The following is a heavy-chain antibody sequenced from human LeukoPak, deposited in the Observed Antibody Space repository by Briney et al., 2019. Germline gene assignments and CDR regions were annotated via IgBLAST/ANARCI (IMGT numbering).Heavy chain of an antibody. V-gene: IGHV3-49*03. CDR2: IRSKAYGGTP. CDR1: GFSFGDYA. J-gene: IGHJ4*02. CDR3: ARESATVTTVDY. D-gene: IGHD4-17*01. Sequence: PGRSLRLSCTASGFSFGDYAMSWFRQAPGKGLEWVGFIRSKAYGGTPKYAASVKGRFTISRDDSKNVAYLQMNSLKTEDTAVYYRARESATVTTVDYWGQGTLVTVSS.